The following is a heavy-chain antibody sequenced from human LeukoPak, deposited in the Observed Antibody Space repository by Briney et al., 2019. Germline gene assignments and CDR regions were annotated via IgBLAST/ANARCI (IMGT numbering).Heavy chain of an antibody. CDR3: ARKGGISSGWYDDAFDI. D-gene: IGHD6-19*01. CDR1: AATFSSYA. V-gene: IGHV1-69*13. Sequence: SVTLSCKASAATFSSYAINWVRQAPGQGLEWKGGIIPIFGTANYAQKFQVRVTITADESTSKAYMELRSLRSKDPAVYYCARKGGISSGWYDDAFDIWGQGTMVTVSS. J-gene: IGHJ3*02. CDR2: IIPIFGTA.